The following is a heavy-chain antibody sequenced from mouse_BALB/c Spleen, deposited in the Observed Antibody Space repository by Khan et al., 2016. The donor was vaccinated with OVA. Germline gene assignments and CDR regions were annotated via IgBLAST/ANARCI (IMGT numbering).Heavy chain of an antibody. CDR2: ISSGSTYT. D-gene: IGHD2-1*01. CDR1: GFSFTSYT. J-gene: IGHJ1*01. Sequence: EVELVESGGGLVRPGGSLKLSCAASGFSFTSYTMSWVRQTPEKRLEWVATISSGSTYTYYPASVKGRFTISRANAKNTMYLQMSSLKSEDTAMYDWTRDGNYAHWYFDVWGAGTTVTVSS. CDR3: TRDGNYAHWYFDV. V-gene: IGHV5-6-4*01.